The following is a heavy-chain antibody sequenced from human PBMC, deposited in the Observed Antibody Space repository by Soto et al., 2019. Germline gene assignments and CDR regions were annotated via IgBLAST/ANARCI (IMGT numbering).Heavy chain of an antibody. V-gene: IGHV1-69*12. J-gene: IGHJ4*02. CDR2: IIPIFGTA. CDR1: GGTFSSYA. CDR3: ASGGYCSGGSCYPTFDY. D-gene: IGHD2-15*01. Sequence: QVQLVQSGAEVKKPGSSVKVSCKASGGTFSSYAISWVRQAPGQGLEWMGGIIPIFGTANYAQKFQGRVTITADESTSTAYRELSSLRSEDTAVYYCASGGYCSGGSCYPTFDYWGQGTLVTVSS.